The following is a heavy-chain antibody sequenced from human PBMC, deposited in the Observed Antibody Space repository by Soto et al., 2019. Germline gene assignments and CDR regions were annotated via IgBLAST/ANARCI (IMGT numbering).Heavy chain of an antibody. Sequence: PGGSLRLSCAASGFTFDDYAMHWVRQAPGKGLEWVSGISWNSGSIGYADSVKGRFTISRDNAKNSLYLQMNSLRAEDTALYYCAKGGGTIFGVVNSWGQGTLVTVSS. CDR1: GFTFDDYA. CDR3: AKGGGTIFGVVNS. J-gene: IGHJ4*02. D-gene: IGHD3-3*01. CDR2: ISWNSGSI. V-gene: IGHV3-9*01.